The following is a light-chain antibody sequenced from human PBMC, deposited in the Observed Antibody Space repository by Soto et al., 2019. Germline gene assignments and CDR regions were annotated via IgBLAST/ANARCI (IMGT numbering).Light chain of an antibody. CDR2: HAS. CDR1: QSISSW. CDR3: QHFGRFPHT. J-gene: IGKJ2*01. V-gene: IGKV1-5*01. Sequence: DIQMTQSPSTLSASVGDRVTITCRASQSISSWLAWYQQKPGIAPKLLIYHASNLDSGVPSRFSGSGYGTEFPPPLRRPQPDDFATYFCQHFGRFPHTFGQGAKLEIK.